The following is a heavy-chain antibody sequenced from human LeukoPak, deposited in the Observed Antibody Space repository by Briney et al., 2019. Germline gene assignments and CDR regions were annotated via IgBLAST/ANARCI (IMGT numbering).Heavy chain of an antibody. J-gene: IGHJ3*02. V-gene: IGHV1-2*02. Sequence: ASVKVSCKASGYTFTSYGISWVRQAPGQGLEWMAWINPYSGDTDSAQKFQGRVTVTRDTSITTAYMELSSLRSEDTAVYYCARDGRYSGSYENDAFDIWGQGTMVTVSS. CDR3: ARDGRYSGSYENDAFDI. CDR2: INPYSGDT. D-gene: IGHD1-26*01. CDR1: GYTFTSYG.